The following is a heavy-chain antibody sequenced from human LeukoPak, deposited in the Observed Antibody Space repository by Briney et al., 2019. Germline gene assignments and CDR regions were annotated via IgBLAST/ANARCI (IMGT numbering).Heavy chain of an antibody. Sequence: PGGSLRLSCAASGFTYGTYAVSWVRQAPGKGLEWVSYISSSGSTIYYADSVKGRFTISRDTAKNSLYLQMSSLRAEDTAVYYCARGGGPYCSTTSCSKSYYFDYWGQGTLVTVSS. V-gene: IGHV3-48*04. CDR1: GFTYGTYA. CDR3: ARGGGPYCSTTSCSKSYYFDY. J-gene: IGHJ4*02. D-gene: IGHD2-2*01. CDR2: ISSSGSTI.